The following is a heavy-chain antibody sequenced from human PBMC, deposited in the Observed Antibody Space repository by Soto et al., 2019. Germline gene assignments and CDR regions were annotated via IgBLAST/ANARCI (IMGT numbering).Heavy chain of an antibody. Sequence: GGSLRLSCAASGFTFSSYGMHWVRQAPGKGLEWVAVISYDGSNKYYADSVKGRFTISRDNSKNTLYLQMNSLRAEDTAVYYCAKDVAAVVGATSPDYWGQGTLVTVSS. V-gene: IGHV3-30*18. CDR3: AKDVAAVVGATSPDY. D-gene: IGHD1-26*01. CDR2: ISYDGSNK. J-gene: IGHJ4*02. CDR1: GFTFSSYG.